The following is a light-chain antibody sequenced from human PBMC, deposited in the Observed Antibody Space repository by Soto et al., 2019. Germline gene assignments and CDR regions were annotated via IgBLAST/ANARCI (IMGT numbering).Light chain of an antibody. CDR1: ESISSW. CDR2: KAS. J-gene: IGKJ1*01. CDR3: QQYKSFWT. V-gene: IGKV1-5*03. Sequence: IHMTDAPSTLSATVFYRVSITFRASESISSWLAWYQQKPGKAPNLLIYKASSLQSGVPSRFSGSGSGTEFTLTISSLQPDDFATYYCQQYKSFWTFGQGTKVDIK.